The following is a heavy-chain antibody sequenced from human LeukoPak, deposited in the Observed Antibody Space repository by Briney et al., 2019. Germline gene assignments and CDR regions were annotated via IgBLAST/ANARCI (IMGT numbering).Heavy chain of an antibody. CDR2: IYPGDSDT. D-gene: IGHD2-8*01. V-gene: IGHV5-51*01. J-gene: IGHJ4*02. CDR3: ARYCTNGVCYRKYYFDY. CDR1: GYSFTSYW. Sequence: GESLKISCKGSGYSFTSYWIGWVRQMPGKGLEWMGIIYPGDSDTRYSPSFQGQVTISADKSISTAYLQWSSLKASDTAMYYCARYCTNGVCYRKYYFDYWGQGTLVTVSS.